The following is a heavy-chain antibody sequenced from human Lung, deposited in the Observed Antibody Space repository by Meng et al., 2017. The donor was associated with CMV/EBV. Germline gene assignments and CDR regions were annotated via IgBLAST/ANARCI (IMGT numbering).Heavy chain of an antibody. CDR2: ISWNSGNM. J-gene: IGHJ4*02. D-gene: IGHD4-17*01. V-gene: IGHV3-9*01. CDR1: GFTFDDHA. Sequence: LTXVASGFTFDDHAMHWVRQAPGKGLEWVSGISWNSGNMGYADSVKGRFTISRDNAKNSLYLQMDNLGTEDTALYYCVRDRNYGVYLGSDYWGQGTLVTVSS. CDR3: VRDRNYGVYLGSDY.